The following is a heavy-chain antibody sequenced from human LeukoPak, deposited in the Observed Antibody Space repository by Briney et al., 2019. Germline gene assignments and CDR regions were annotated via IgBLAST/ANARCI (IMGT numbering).Heavy chain of an antibody. Sequence: GGSLRLSCAASGFTVRNNYMSWVRQAPGRGLEWVSVIYSGGSTYYADSVKGRFTISRDNSKNTLYLQMNSLRAEDTAVYFCATGERMVRGDGVDYWGQGTLVTVSS. D-gene: IGHD3-10*01. CDR3: ATGERMVRGDGVDY. J-gene: IGHJ4*02. CDR1: GFTVRNNY. V-gene: IGHV3-66*01. CDR2: IYSGGST.